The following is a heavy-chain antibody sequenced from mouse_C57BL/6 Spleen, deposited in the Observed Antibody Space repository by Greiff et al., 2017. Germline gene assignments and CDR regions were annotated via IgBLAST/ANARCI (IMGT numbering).Heavy chain of an antibody. J-gene: IGHJ1*03. D-gene: IGHD1-1*01. CDR3: ARRYYYGSSYWYFDV. CDR1: GFTFSSYA. Sequence: EVKVVESGGGLVKPGGSLKLSCAASGFTFSSYAMSWVRQTPEKRLECVATIREGGSYTSYPDNVKGRFTISRDNAKNTLYLQMSHQKSEDTVMYDCARRYYYGSSYWYFDVWGTGTTVTVSS. V-gene: IGHV5-4*03. CDR2: IREGGSYT.